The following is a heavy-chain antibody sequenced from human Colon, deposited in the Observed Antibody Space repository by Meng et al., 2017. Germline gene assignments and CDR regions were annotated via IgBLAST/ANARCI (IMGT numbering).Heavy chain of an antibody. V-gene: IGHV3-74*01. CDR2: IKSDGSGT. Sequence: EVQLVESGGGLVQPGGSLRLSCDASGFNFSNDWMHWVRQVPGKGLVWVSRIKSDGSGTDYADSVKGRFIISRDNAKNTLYLQMNSLTAEDTAVYFCARGLDSYGSIYFGYWGQGILVTVSS. J-gene: IGHJ4*02. D-gene: IGHD5-18*01. CDR3: ARGLDSYGSIYFGY. CDR1: GFNFSNDW.